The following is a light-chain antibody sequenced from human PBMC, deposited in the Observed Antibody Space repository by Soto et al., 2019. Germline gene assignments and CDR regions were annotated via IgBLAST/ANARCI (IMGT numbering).Light chain of an antibody. CDR2: AAS. J-gene: IGKJ1*01. CDR1: QGIIDY. Sequence: DIQMTQSPSSLSASVGDTVTITCRASQGIIDYLAWFQQRPGKAPNLLIYAASTLQIGVPSRFSGSGAGTDFTRTISSLQPEDAATYYCQKYDSAPQTFGPGTKVEIK. V-gene: IGKV1-27*01. CDR3: QKYDSAPQT.